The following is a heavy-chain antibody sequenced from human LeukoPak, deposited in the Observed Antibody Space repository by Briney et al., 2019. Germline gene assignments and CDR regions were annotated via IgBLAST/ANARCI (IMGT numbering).Heavy chain of an antibody. CDR3: ARDQRATASTGSYFDY. V-gene: IGHV3-21*01. Sequence: PGGSLRLSCAASGFTFSSYGMNWVRQAPGKGVEWVSSVSSSSSYIYYADSVKGRFTISRDNAKNSLSLQMNSLRAEDTAVYYCARDQRATASTGSYFDYWGQGTLVTVSS. D-gene: IGHD1-1*01. J-gene: IGHJ4*02. CDR2: VSSSSSYI. CDR1: GFTFSSYG.